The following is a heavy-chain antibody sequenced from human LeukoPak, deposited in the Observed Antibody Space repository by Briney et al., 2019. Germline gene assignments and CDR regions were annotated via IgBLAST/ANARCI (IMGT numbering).Heavy chain of an antibody. CDR3: AAATGTNHFDY. V-gene: IGHV4-30-4*01. J-gene: IGHJ4*02. CDR1: GGSISSGDYS. D-gene: IGHD1-14*01. CDR2: IYYSGST. Sequence: PSQTLSLTCTVSGGSISSGDYSWSWIRQPPGKGLEWIGYIYYSGSTYYNPSLKSRVTISVDTSKNQFSLKLSSVTAADTAVYYCAAATGTNHFDYWGQGTLVTVSS.